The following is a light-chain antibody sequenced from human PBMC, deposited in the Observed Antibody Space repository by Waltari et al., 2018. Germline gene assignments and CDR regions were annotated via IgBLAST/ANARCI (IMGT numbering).Light chain of an antibody. Sequence: DILLTQSPSFLSASVADRVTITCRASQGISSYLAWYQQKPGKAPKLLIYAASTLQSGVPSRFSGSGSGTEFTLTISSLQPEDFATYYCQQLNSYPLVTFGQGTKLEIK. CDR3: QQLNSYPLVT. CDR2: AAS. J-gene: IGKJ2*01. CDR1: QGISSY. V-gene: IGKV1-9*01.